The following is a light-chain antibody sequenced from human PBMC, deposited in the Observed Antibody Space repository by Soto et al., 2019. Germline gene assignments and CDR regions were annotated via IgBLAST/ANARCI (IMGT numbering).Light chain of an antibody. Sequence: QSVLAQPASMSGSRGQSIAISCAGTSGDVGRYNYVSWFQQHPGKVPKLIIYDVSNWPSGVSDRFSGSKSGNTASLTISGLYPEDEADYYCSSFTSSSTFVFGTGTKLTVL. J-gene: IGLJ1*01. CDR1: SGDVGRYNY. V-gene: IGLV2-14*03. CDR3: SSFTSSSTFV. CDR2: DVS.